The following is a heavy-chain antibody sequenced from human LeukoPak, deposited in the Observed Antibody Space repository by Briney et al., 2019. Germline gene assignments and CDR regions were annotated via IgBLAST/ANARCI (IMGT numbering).Heavy chain of an antibody. J-gene: IGHJ3*01. CDR1: GFNFATHA. D-gene: IGHD3-10*01. V-gene: IGHV3-23*01. CDR2: ISGNGDST. CDR3: AKDSYVSGRPVDTFGV. Sequence: GGSLRLYCAASGFNFATHAMTWARQAPGKGLEWLSAISGNGDSTHYADSVKGQFTISRDNYRYTLFLQMNSLRVEDTAIYYCAKDSYVSGRPVDTFGVWGQGTMVAVSS.